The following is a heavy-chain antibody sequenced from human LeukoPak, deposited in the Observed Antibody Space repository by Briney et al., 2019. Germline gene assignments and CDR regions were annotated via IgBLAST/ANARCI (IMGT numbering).Heavy chain of an antibody. CDR1: GFTVSCNY. V-gene: IGHV3-53*04. J-gene: IGHJ6*02. Sequence: GGSLRLSCAASGFTVSCNYMSWVRQAPGKGLEWVSVIYSGDSTYYADSVKGRFTISRHNSKNTLYLQMNSLRAEDTAVYYCARDAGLGSSYYYYGMDVWGQGTTVTVSS. D-gene: IGHD3-10*01. CDR3: ARDAGLGSSYYYYGMDV. CDR2: IYSGDST.